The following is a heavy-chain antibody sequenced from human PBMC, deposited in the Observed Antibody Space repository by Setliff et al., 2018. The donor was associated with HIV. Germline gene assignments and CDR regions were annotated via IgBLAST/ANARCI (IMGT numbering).Heavy chain of an antibody. Sequence: SVKVSCKPSGYTFTNYDINWVRQAAGQGLEWMGGIIPIFGTANYAQKFQGRVTITADESTSTAYMELSSLRSEDTAVYYCARVGTGATEYFDYWGQGTLVTVSS. CDR2: IIPIFGTA. V-gene: IGHV1-69*13. CDR3: ARVGTGATEYFDY. D-gene: IGHD1-26*01. J-gene: IGHJ4*02. CDR1: GYTFTNYD.